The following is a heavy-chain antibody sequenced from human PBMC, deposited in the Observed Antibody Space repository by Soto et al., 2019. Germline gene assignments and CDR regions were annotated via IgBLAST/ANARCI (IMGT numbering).Heavy chain of an antibody. D-gene: IGHD3-10*01. J-gene: IGHJ6*02. CDR3: ARAVDYYGSGSYTYGMDV. CDR2: FIPIFGTA. V-gene: IGHV1-69*01. CDR1: GGTFSSYA. Sequence: QVQLVQSGAEVKKPGSSVKVSCKASGGTFSSYAISWVRQAPGQGLEWMGGFIPIFGTANYAQKFQGRVTITADESTSTAYMELSSLRSEDTAVYYCARAVDYYGSGSYTYGMDVWGQGTTVTVSS.